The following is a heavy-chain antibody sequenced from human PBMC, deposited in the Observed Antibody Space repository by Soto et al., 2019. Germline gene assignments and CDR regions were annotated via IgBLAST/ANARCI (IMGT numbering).Heavy chain of an antibody. V-gene: IGHV3-73*01. CDR1: GFTFSGSA. Sequence: GGSLRLSCAASGFTFSGSAMHWVRQASGKGLEWVGRIRSKANSYATAYAASVKGRFTISRDDSKNTAYPQMNSLKTEDTAVYYCTIPIGGISPYYYGMDVWGQGTTVTVSS. D-gene: IGHD2-15*01. CDR3: TIPIGGISPYYYGMDV. CDR2: IRSKANSYAT. J-gene: IGHJ6*02.